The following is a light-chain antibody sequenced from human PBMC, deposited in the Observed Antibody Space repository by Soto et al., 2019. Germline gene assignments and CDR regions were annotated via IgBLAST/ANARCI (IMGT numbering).Light chain of an antibody. V-gene: IGKV3-15*01. CDR3: QQYHKWPPIT. CDR2: GAS. J-gene: IGKJ5*01. CDR1: QSVSSN. Sequence: EVVMTQSPATLSVTPGERATLSCRASQSVSSNLAWYQQKPGQAPRLLIYGASTRATGFPARFSGSGSGTEFTLTISSLQSEDFAVYYCQQYHKWPPITFGQGTRLEIK.